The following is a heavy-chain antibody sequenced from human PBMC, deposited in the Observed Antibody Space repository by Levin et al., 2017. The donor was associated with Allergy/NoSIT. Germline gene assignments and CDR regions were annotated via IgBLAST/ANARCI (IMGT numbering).Heavy chain of an antibody. Sequence: ASQTLSLTCSVSGGSVSGVNYYWNWIRQPPGKELEWIGYINYSGSTSYNPSLKSRVTISVDASKTHFFLQLTSVTAADTAVYFCARDEIGYKFPLQYFYGMDVWGQGTTVTVSS. CDR3: ARDEIGYKFPLQYFYGMDV. CDR1: GGSVSGVNYY. CDR2: INYSGST. V-gene: IGHV4-61*03. J-gene: IGHJ6*02. D-gene: IGHD5-24*01.